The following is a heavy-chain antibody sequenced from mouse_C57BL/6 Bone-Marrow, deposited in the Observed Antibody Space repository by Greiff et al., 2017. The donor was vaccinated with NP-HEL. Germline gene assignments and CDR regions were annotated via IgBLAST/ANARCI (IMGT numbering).Heavy chain of an antibody. J-gene: IGHJ2*01. D-gene: IGHD1-1*01. CDR3: ARSGNYGSSYYFDY. Sequence: VQLQQSGAELVRPGTSVKVSCKASGYAFTNYLIEWVKQRPGQGLEWIGVINPGSGGTNYNEKFKGKATLTADKSSSTAYMQLSSLTSEDSAVYFCARSGNYGSSYYFDYWGQGTTLTVSS. V-gene: IGHV1-54*01. CDR1: GYAFTNYL. CDR2: INPGSGGT.